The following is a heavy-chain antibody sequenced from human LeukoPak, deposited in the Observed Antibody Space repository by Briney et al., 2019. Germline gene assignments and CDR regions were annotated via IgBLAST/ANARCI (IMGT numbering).Heavy chain of an antibody. D-gene: IGHD2-15*01. CDR3: AKDHGYCSGGSCSSDAFDI. J-gene: IGHJ3*02. CDR1: GFTFTSYA. CDR2: ISGSGGST. Sequence: GASLRLSCAASGFTFTSYAMSWVRQAPGQGLEWVSAISGSGGSTYYADSVKGRFTISRDNSKNTLYLQMNSLRAEDTAVYYCAKDHGYCSGGSCSSDAFDIWGQGTMVTVSS. V-gene: IGHV3-23*01.